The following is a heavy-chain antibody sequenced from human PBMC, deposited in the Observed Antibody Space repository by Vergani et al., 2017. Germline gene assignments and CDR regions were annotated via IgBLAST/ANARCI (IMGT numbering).Heavy chain of an antibody. CDR1: GGTFSSYA. J-gene: IGHJ5*02. CDR3: ARDPARAXGGYSSGWWEWFDP. Sequence: QVQLVQSGAEVKKPGSSVKVSCKASGGTFSSYAISWVRQAPGQGLEWMGGIIPIFGTANYAQKFQGRVTITADESTSTAYMELSRLRSEDTAVYYCARDPARAXGGYSSGWWEWFDPWGQGTLVTVSS. CDR2: IIPIFGTA. V-gene: IGHV1-69*12. D-gene: IGHD6-19*01.